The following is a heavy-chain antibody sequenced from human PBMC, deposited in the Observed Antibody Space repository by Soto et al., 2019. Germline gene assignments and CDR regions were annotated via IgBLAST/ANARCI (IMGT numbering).Heavy chain of an antibody. V-gene: IGHV3-30*18. CDR3: AKDVETGYCSSTSCYPHFYDVDV. CDR1: GFSFRSYG. D-gene: IGHD2-2*01. J-gene: IGHJ6*02. Sequence: GGSLRLSCAASGFSFRSYGIHWVRQAPGKGLEWVAVISYDGSNKYYADSVKGRFTISRDNSKNTLSLQMYSLRPEDTAIYYCAKDVETGYCSSTSCYPHFYDVDVWGQGTTVTVSS. CDR2: ISYDGSNK.